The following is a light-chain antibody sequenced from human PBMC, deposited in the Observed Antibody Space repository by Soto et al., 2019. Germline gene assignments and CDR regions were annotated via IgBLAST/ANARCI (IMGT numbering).Light chain of an antibody. CDR3: QQYNNWPPWT. CDR2: GAS. Sequence: IDMKNAAYRLSVALWGRATISRRASQSVSSDLAWYQQKPGQAPRLLIYGASTRATGIPARFSGSGSGTEFTLTISSLQSEHFALYYCQQYNNWPPWTFGQGTKVDIK. CDR1: QSVSSD. J-gene: IGKJ1*01. V-gene: IGKV3-15*01.